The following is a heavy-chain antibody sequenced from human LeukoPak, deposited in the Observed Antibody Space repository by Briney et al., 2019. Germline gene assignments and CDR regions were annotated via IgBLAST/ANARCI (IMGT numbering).Heavy chain of an antibody. V-gene: IGHV4-61*09. CDR2: IYTSGST. Sequence: SETLSLICTVSGGSISSGNYYWSWIRQPAGKGLEWIGHIYTSGSTNYNPSLKSRVTISVDTSKNQFSLKLSSLTAADTAVYYCAREGYDSLWGQGTLVTVSS. CDR1: GGSISSGNYY. J-gene: IGHJ4*02. CDR3: AREGYDSL. D-gene: IGHD3-3*01.